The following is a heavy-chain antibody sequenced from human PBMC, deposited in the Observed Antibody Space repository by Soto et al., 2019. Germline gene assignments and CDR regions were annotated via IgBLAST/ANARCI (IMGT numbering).Heavy chain of an antibody. J-gene: IGHJ4*02. CDR1: GGSISGHA. V-gene: IGHV4-4*07. CDR2: IYPSGST. CDR3: VRGRSYSVYDF. Sequence: SETLSLTCTVSGGSISGHAWIWVRQPAGRGLEWIGHIYPSGSTSYNPSLRSRVTMSLDTSNNQIFLNLTSVTAADTAVFYCVRGRSYSVYDFWGPRTLDTVSS. D-gene: IGHD5-12*01.